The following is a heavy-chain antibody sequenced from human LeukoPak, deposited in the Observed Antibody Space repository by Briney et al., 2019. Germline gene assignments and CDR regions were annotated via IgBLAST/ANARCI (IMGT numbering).Heavy chain of an antibody. CDR2: IKSKTDGGTT. V-gene: IGHV3-15*01. CDR1: GFTFSNYG. J-gene: IGHJ4*02. CDR3: TTFLYDSSGYYHY. Sequence: PGGSLRLSCAASGFTFSNYGMHWVRQAPGKGLEWVGRIKSKTDGGTTDYAAPVKGRFTISRDDSKNTLYLQMNSLKTEDTAVYYCTTFLYDSSGYYHYWGQGTLVTVSS. D-gene: IGHD3-22*01.